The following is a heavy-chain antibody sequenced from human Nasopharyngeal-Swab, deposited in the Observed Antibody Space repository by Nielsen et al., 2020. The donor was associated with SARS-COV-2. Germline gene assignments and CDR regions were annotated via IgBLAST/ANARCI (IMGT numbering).Heavy chain of an antibody. CDR1: GFTFSSYS. CDR3: TRNHLGLGI. J-gene: IGHJ3*02. CDR2: INVDGSSI. D-gene: IGHD3-16*01. Sequence: AGSLRLSCVASGFTFSSYSMYWVRQAPGQGLVCVSQINVDGSSINCADSVKGRFTTSRDNAKNTLYLQMNSLRAEDTAVYYCTRNHLGLGIWGQGTVVTVSS. V-gene: IGHV3-74*01.